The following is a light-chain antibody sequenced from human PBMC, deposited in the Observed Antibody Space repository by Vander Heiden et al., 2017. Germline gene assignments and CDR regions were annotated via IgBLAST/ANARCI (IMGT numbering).Light chain of an antibody. CDR3: QAWDSSSVV. J-gene: IGLJ2*01. V-gene: IGLV3-1*01. CDR2: KES. Sequence: SSELPQPPSVSVSPRQPASITCSGDNLGDKYDCREQQKPGHAPVLVIYKESKRPSGRPERFSGDNSGKTATLTISGTKAVDEEDYYWQAWDSSSVVFGGGTKLTVL. CDR1: NLGDKY.